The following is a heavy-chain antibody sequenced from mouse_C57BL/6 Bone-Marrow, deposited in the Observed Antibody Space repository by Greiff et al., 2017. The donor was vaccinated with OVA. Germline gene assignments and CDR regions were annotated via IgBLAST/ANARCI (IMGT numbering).Heavy chain of an antibody. V-gene: IGHV2-4*01. Sequence: QVQLQQSGPGLVQPSQSLSITCTVSGFSLTSYGVHWVRQPPGKGLEWLGVIWSGGSTDYTAAFISRLSISKDNSKSQVFFKMNSLQADDTAIYYCAKRYDYDGQEVGDYWGQGTSVTVSS. CDR1: GFSLTSYG. CDR3: AKRYDYDGQEVGDY. D-gene: IGHD2-4*01. CDR2: IWSGGST. J-gene: IGHJ4*01.